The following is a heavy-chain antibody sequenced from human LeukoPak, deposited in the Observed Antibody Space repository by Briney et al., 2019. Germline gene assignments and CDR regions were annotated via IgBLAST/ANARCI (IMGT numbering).Heavy chain of an antibody. Sequence: KPSETLSLTCGVYGGSFSDYYWSWIRQPPGKGLEWIGEINQGGTTNYNPSLKSRATISADPSKRQFSLKLISVTAADTAVYYCARGRGTVTKGPYYFDYWGQGTLVTVSS. CDR3: ARGRGTVTKGPYYFDY. J-gene: IGHJ4*02. V-gene: IGHV4-34*01. CDR1: GGSFSDYY. CDR2: INQGGTT. D-gene: IGHD4-17*01.